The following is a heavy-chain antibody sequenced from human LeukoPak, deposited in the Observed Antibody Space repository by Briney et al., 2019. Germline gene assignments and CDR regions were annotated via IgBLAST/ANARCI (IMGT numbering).Heavy chain of an antibody. CDR3: ATFDSSTYFDI. D-gene: IGHD3-22*01. CDR2: IFFSGST. V-gene: IGHV4-39*07. Sequence: PSETLSLTCTVSGGSISSSTYHWGWIRQPPGKGLEWIGSIFFSGSTYYNPSLKSRVTISVDTSKNQFSLKLNSVTAADTAVYYCATFDSSTYFDIWGQGAMVIVSS. CDR1: GGSISSSTYH. J-gene: IGHJ3*02.